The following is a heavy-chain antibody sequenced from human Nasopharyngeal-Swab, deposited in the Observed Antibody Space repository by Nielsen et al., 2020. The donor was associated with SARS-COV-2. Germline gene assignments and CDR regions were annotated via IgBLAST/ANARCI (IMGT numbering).Heavy chain of an antibody. CDR2: IRKDESQK. V-gene: IGHV3-7*01. Sequence: GGSLRLSFAASGFTFYSYWMAWVRQAPGKGLEWVANIRKDESQKNYVDSVKGRFTISRDNAQNSLTLQMDSLRVEDTAVYYCARDANHYGGDDYYDVFDIWGQGTTVTVSS. CDR1: GFTFYSYW. J-gene: IGHJ3*02. CDR3: ARDANHYGGDDYYDVFDI. D-gene: IGHD2-21*01.